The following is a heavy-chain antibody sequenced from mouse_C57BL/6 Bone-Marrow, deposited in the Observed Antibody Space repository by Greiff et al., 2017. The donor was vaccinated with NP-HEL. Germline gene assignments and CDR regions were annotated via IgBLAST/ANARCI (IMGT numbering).Heavy chain of an antibody. Sequence: QVQLQQSGAELVKPGASVKLSCKASGYTFTSYWMHWVKQRPGQGLEWIGMIHPNSGSTNYNEKFKSKATLTVDKSSSTAYMQLNSLTSEDSAVYYCARAGVSSPHWYFDVWGTGTTVTVSS. V-gene: IGHV1-64*01. CDR2: IHPNSGST. CDR3: ARAGVSSPHWYFDV. CDR1: GYTFTSYW. D-gene: IGHD1-1*01. J-gene: IGHJ1*03.